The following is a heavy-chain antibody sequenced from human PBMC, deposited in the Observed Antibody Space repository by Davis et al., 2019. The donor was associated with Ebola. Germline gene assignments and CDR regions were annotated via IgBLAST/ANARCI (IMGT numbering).Heavy chain of an antibody. Sequence: ASVKVSCKASGYTFTSYAMHWLRQAPGQRLEWMGWINAGNGNTKYSQKFQGRVTITRDTSASTAYMELSSLRSEDTAVYYCARGSNMEWQQLVRYYYGMDVWGKGTTVTVSS. V-gene: IGHV1-3*01. CDR1: GYTFTSYA. D-gene: IGHD6-13*01. J-gene: IGHJ6*04. CDR2: INAGNGNT. CDR3: ARGSNMEWQQLVRYYYGMDV.